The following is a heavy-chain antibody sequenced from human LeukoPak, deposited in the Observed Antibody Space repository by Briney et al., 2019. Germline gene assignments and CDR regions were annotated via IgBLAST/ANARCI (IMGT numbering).Heavy chain of an antibody. J-gene: IGHJ4*02. CDR3: ARDPRRYFDWLTLGYFDY. D-gene: IGHD3-9*01. V-gene: IGHV1-2*02. CDR1: GYTFTDYY. CDR2: NHPNSDDT. Sequence: GASVKLLCNASGYTFTDYYMHWARHAPAKGFEWMGCNHPNSDDTHHAQKLHGRVSMTTDTATSTAYMELRSLRSDDTAVYYCARDPRRYFDWLTLGYFDYWGQGTLVTVSS.